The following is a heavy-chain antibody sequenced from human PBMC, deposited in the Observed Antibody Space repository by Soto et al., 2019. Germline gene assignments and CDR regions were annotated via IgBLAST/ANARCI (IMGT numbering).Heavy chain of an antibody. D-gene: IGHD2-15*01. CDR1: GFTFSSYS. Sequence: EVQLVESGGGLVKPGGSLRLSCAASGFTFSSYSMNWVRQAPGKGLEWVSSISSSSSYIYYADSVKGRFTIFRDNAKNSLYLQMNSLRAEDTAVYYCARVIVVVVAATPYYYGMDVWGQGTTVTVSS. J-gene: IGHJ6*02. V-gene: IGHV3-21*01. CDR2: ISSSSSYI. CDR3: ARVIVVVVAATPYYYGMDV.